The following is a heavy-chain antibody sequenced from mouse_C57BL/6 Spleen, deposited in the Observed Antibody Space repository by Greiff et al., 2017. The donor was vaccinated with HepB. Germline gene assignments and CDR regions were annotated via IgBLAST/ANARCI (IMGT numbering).Heavy chain of an antibody. Sequence: VQLQQSGAELVRPGASVKLSCKASGYTFTDYYINWVKQRPGQGLEWIARIYPGSGNTYYNEKFKGKATLTAEKSSSTAYMQLSSLTSEASAVYFCARGDYEYYYAMDYWGQGTSVTVSS. J-gene: IGHJ4*01. D-gene: IGHD2-4*01. CDR2: IYPGSGNT. V-gene: IGHV1-76*01. CDR3: ARGDYEYYYAMDY. CDR1: GYTFTDYY.